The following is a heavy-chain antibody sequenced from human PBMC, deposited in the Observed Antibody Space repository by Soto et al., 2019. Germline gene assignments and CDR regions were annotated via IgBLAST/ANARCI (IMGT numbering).Heavy chain of an antibody. Sequence: SETLSLTCAVSGGSISSSNWWSWVRQPPGKGLEWIGEIYHSGSTNYNPSLKSRVTISVDKSKNQFSLKLSSVTAADTAVYYCARRKQLAQNPFDYWGQGTLVTVSS. CDR1: GGSISSSNW. CDR3: ARRKQLAQNPFDY. D-gene: IGHD6-13*01. J-gene: IGHJ4*02. V-gene: IGHV4-4*02. CDR2: IYHSGST.